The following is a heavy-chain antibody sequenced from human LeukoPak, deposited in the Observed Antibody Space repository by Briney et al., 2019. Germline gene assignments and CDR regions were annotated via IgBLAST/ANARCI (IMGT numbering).Heavy chain of an antibody. Sequence: PLETLSLTCTVSGGSISSYYWSWIRQPAGKGLEWIGRIYTSGSTNYNPSLKSRVTMSVDTSKNQFSLKLSSVTAADTAVYYCARDKSSDYVWGSYRPDNWFDPWGQGTLVTVSS. D-gene: IGHD3-16*02. CDR2: IYTSGST. V-gene: IGHV4-4*07. CDR3: ARDKSSDYVWGSYRPDNWFDP. J-gene: IGHJ5*02. CDR1: GGSISSYY.